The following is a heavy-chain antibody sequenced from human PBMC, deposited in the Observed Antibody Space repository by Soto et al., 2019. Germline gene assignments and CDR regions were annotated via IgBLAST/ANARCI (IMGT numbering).Heavy chain of an antibody. V-gene: IGHV3-23*01. CDR1: GFTFINYA. CDR2: ISGSGGST. J-gene: IGHJ6*02. D-gene: IGHD3-22*01. CDR3: AKVHYYDGSGSYHYYGMDV. Sequence: GGSLRLSCAASGFTFINYAMSWVRQAPGKGLEWVSGISGSGGSTYNADSVEGRFTISRDNSKKTLYLEMNSLRAEDTAVYYCAKVHYYDGSGSYHYYGMDVWRQGITVTVSS.